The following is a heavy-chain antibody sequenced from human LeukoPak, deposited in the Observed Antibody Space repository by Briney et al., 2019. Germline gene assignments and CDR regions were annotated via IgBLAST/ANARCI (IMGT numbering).Heavy chain of an antibody. Sequence: GGSLRLSCTASGFTFSSYSMNWVRKAPAKGLEWVSSISSSSSYIYYADSAKGRFTISCDNAKNSLYLQINSLGAADDAVHYCARDLLRGGYDSSGYYYDKFDYWGQGNLVTVSS. V-gene: IGHV3-21*01. CDR3: ARDLLRGGYDSSGYYYDKFDY. CDR2: ISSSSSYI. CDR1: GFTFSSYS. D-gene: IGHD3-22*01. J-gene: IGHJ4*02.